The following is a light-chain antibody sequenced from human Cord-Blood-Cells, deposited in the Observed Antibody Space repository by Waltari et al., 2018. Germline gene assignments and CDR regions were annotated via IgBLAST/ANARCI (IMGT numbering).Light chain of an antibody. V-gene: IGLV2-8*01. CDR2: EVS. CDR1: SSDVGGYNF. J-gene: IGLJ3*02. CDR3: SSYAGSNNLV. Sequence: QSALTQPPSASGSPGQSVTISSTGTSSDVGGYNFSPWYQQHPGKAPKLMIYEVSKRPSGVPDRFSGSKSGNTASLTVSGLQAEDEADYYCSSYAGSNNLVFGGGTKLTVL.